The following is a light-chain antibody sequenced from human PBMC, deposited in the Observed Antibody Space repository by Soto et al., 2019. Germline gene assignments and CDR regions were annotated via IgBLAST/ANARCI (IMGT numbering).Light chain of an antibody. V-gene: IGKV1-39*01. CDR3: QQTYTTPQT. Sequence: DIQMTQSPSSLSASVGDRVTITCRASQSISDYLNWYQQKVGKAPKLLIYAASTLQSGVPSRFSGSGSGTDFTLTINSLQPEDFATYYCQQTYTTPQTFGQGTNLQIK. CDR2: AAS. J-gene: IGKJ2*01. CDR1: QSISDY.